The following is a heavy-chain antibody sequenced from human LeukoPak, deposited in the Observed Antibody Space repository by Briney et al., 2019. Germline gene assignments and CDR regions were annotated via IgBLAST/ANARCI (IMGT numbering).Heavy chain of an antibody. D-gene: IGHD4-17*01. J-gene: IGHJ4*02. Sequence: ASVKVSCKASGYTFTSYGIRWVRQAPGQGLEWMGWISAYNGNTNYAQKLQGRVTMTTDTSTSTAYMELRSLRSDDTAAYYCARDRASTVTTGPFDYWGQGTLVTVSS. V-gene: IGHV1-18*01. CDR2: ISAYNGNT. CDR1: GYTFTSYG. CDR3: ARDRASTVTTGPFDY.